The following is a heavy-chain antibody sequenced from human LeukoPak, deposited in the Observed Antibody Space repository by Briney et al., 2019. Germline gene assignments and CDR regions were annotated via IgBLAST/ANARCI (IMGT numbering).Heavy chain of an antibody. J-gene: IGHJ6*03. CDR3: AKDVVVTDPNYYYYMDV. V-gene: IGHV3-30*02. Sequence: PGGSLRLSCAASGFTFSSYGMHWVRQAPGKGLEWVAFIRYDGSNKYYADSVKGRFTISRDNSKNTLYLQMNSLRAEDTAVYYCAKDVVVTDPNYYYYMDVWGKGTTVTVSS. CDR2: IRYDGSNK. CDR1: GFTFSSYG. D-gene: IGHD2-2*01.